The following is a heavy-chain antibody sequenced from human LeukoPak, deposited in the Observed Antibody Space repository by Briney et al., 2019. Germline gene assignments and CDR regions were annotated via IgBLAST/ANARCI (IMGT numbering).Heavy chain of an antibody. D-gene: IGHD3-3*02. CDR3: ARAVLGDIDN. CDR1: GYSISSGYY. CDR2: IYHSGST. V-gene: IGHV4-38-2*02. J-gene: IGHJ4*02. Sequence: SETLSLTCSASGYSISSGYYWGWIRQPPGKWLEWIGSIYHSGSTYYTPSLKSRVTISVDTSKNQFSLKLRSVTAADTATYYCARAVLGDIDNWGQGTLVTVSS.